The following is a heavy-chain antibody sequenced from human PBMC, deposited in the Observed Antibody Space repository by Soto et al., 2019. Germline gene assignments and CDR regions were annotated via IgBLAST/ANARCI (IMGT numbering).Heavy chain of an antibody. CDR3: ARGPPLWDSNGYYSRLWYFDL. D-gene: IGHD3-22*01. CDR2: IIPIFGTA. J-gene: IGHJ2*01. CDR1: GGTFSSYA. V-gene: IGHV1-69*06. Sequence: SVKVSCKASGGTFSSYAISWVRQAPGQGLEWMGGIIPIFGTANYAQKFQGRVTITADKSTSTAYMELSSLRSEDTAVYYCARGPPLWDSNGYYSRLWYFDLWGRGTLVTVSS.